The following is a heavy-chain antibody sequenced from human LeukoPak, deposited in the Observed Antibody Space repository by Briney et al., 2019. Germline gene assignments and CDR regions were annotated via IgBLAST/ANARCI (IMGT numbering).Heavy chain of an antibody. Sequence: SETLSLTCAVYGGSFSGYYWSWIRQPPGKRLEWIGEINHGGSTNYNPSLKSRVTMSVDTSKNQFSLKLNSMTAADTAVYYCARAVGYCSGGSCSLDHWGQGSLVTVSS. D-gene: IGHD2-15*01. J-gene: IGHJ4*02. CDR2: INHGGST. CDR3: ARAVGYCSGGSCSLDH. V-gene: IGHV4-34*01. CDR1: GGSFSGYY.